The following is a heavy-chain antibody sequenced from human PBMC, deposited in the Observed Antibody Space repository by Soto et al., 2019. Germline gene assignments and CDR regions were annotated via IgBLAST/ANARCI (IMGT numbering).Heavy chain of an antibody. CDR3: ARGIWDTAMGTNYYYYYYMDV. V-gene: IGHV1-69*02. CDR1: GGTFSSYT. Sequence: SVKVSCKASGGTFSSYTISWVRQAPGQGLEWVGRIIPILGIANYAQKFQGRVTITADKSTSTAYMELSSLRSEDTAVYYCARGIWDTAMGTNYYYYYYMDVWGKGTTVTVSS. J-gene: IGHJ6*03. CDR2: IIPILGIA. D-gene: IGHD5-18*01.